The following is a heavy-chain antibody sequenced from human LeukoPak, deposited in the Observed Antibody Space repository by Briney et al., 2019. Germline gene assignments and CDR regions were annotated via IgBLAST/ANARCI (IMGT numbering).Heavy chain of an antibody. CDR3: ARGLDIVVVPAAIPNWFDP. D-gene: IGHD2-2*03. Sequence: SETLSLTCAVSGGSISSGGYSWSWIRQPPGKGLEWIGYIYYSGSTYYNPSLKSRVTISVDTSKNQFSLKLSSVTAADTAVYYCARGLDIVVVPAAIPNWFDPWGQGTLVTVSS. J-gene: IGHJ5*02. V-gene: IGHV4-30-4*07. CDR2: IYYSGST. CDR1: GGSISSGGYS.